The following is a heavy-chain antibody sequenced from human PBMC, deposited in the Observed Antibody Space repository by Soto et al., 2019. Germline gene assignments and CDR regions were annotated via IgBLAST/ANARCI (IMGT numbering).Heavy chain of an antibody. CDR2: IYPGDSDT. J-gene: IGHJ6*02. D-gene: IGHD5-12*01. Sequence: PGESLKISCKGSGYSFTSYWIGWVRQMPGKGLEWMGIIYPGDSDTRYSPSFQGQVTISADKSISTAYLQWSSLKASDTAMYYCSRLPGYSGYDWFGKGVWRQGTTVTVSS. CDR1: GYSFTSYW. V-gene: IGHV5-51*01. CDR3: SRLPGYSGYDWFGKGV.